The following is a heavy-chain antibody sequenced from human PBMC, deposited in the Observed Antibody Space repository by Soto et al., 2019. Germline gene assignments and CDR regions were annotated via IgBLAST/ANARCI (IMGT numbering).Heavy chain of an antibody. V-gene: IGHV6-1*01. CDR1: GDSVSNNSAA. D-gene: IGHD3-16*02. Sequence: PSQTLSLTCAISGDSVSNNSAAWNWIRQSPSRGLEWLGRTYYRSKWYNDYAVSMKSRIIINPDTSKNQFTLQLNSLTPADTAVYFCLRDNQGYLYNGIDVWGQGTTVTISS. CDR2: TYYRSKWYN. CDR3: LRDNQGYLYNGIDV. J-gene: IGHJ6*02.